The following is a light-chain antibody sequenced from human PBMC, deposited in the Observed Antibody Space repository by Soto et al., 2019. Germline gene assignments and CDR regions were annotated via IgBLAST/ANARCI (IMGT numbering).Light chain of an antibody. V-gene: IGKV3-20*01. Sequence: EIVLTQSPGTLSLSPGGRATLSCRATQSISRTFLAWYQQKPGQAPKLLIHGTSNRATGVPDRFSGSGSGTDFILNISRLEPEDFAVYYCQQYGESLYTFGQGTKLEIK. J-gene: IGKJ2*01. CDR1: QSISRTF. CDR3: QQYGESLYT. CDR2: GTS.